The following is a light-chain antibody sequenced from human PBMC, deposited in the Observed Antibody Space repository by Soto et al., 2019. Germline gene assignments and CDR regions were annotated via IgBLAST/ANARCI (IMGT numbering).Light chain of an antibody. J-gene: IGKJ1*01. CDR1: QSISSW. CDR2: DAS. CDR3: QQYNSYSWT. Sequence: DIQMTQSPFTLSASVGDRVTNTFRASQSISSWLAWYQQKPGKAPKLLIYDASSLESGVPSRFSGSGSGTEFTLTISSLQPDDFATYYRQQYNSYSWTFGQGTKVDIK. V-gene: IGKV1-5*01.